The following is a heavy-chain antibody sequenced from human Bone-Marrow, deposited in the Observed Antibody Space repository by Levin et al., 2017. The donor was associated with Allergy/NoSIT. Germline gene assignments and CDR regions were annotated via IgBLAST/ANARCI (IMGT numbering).Heavy chain of an antibody. D-gene: IGHD5-12*01. CDR1: GISVSNNH. V-gene: IGHV3-66*01. J-gene: IGHJ4*02. CDR2: IYSGGDT. CDR3: SRGYKSGLSFG. Sequence: GGSLRLSCAASGISVSNNHMSWVRQAPGKGLECVAGIYSGGDTYQSDSVKSRFTVSRDNSKNTVYLHMSNLRGDDTAGYYCSRGYKSGLSFGWGQGTLVTVSS.